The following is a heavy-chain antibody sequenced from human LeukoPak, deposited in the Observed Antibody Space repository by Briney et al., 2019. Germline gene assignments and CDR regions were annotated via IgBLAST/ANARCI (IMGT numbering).Heavy chain of an antibody. J-gene: IGHJ6*03. D-gene: IGHD4-23*01. V-gene: IGHV3-21*01. Sequence: GGSLRLSCAASGFTFSSYTMNWVRQAPGKGLEWVSSISSSSSYIYYADSVKGRFTISRDNAKNSLYLQMNSLRAEDTAVYYCARDGDTVLTRGYYYYMDVWGKGATVTVSS. CDR1: GFTFSSYT. CDR2: ISSSSSYI. CDR3: ARDGDTVLTRGYYYYMDV.